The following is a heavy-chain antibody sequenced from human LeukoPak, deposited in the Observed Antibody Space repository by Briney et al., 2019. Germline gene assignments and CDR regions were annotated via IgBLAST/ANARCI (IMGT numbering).Heavy chain of an antibody. Sequence: GSLRLSCAASGFTFSSRDWMSWVRQAPGKGLERVSNIKQDGSEKYYVDSVKGGFTISRDTAKNSLSLQTNNLRAEDTAVYYSTRKMDYLNSVGDFSTFFFDYWGRGTLVTVSS. CDR3: TRKMDYLNSVGDFSTFFFDY. CDR2: IKQDGSEK. CDR1: GFTFSSRDW. V-gene: IGHV3-7*01. J-gene: IGHJ4*02. D-gene: IGHD2-21*01.